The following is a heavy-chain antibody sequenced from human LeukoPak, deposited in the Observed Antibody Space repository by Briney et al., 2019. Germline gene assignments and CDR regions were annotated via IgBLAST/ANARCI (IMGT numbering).Heavy chain of an antibody. V-gene: IGHV1-46*01. D-gene: IGHD2-21*01. CDR2: INPSGGST. J-gene: IGHJ5*02. Sequence: MHWVRQAPGQGLEWMGIINPSGGSTSYAQKFQGRVTMTRDMSTSTVYMELSSLRSEDTAVYYCARDGGGRGFDPWGQGTLVTVSS. CDR3: ARDGGGRGFDP.